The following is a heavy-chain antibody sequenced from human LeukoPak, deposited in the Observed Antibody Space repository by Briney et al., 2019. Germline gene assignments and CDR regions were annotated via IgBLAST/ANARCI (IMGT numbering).Heavy chain of an antibody. CDR3: AREGAARPFDY. J-gene: IGHJ4*02. CDR1: GFSFSDFY. Sequence: PGGSLRLSCAASGFSFSDFYLTWIRQAPGKGLDWVAYIRNDGGNKQYADSVKGRFSISRDNSKNTLSLEMNSLRAEDTAVYYCAREGAARPFDYWGQGTLVTVSS. D-gene: IGHD6-6*01. CDR2: IRNDGGNK. V-gene: IGHV3-30*02.